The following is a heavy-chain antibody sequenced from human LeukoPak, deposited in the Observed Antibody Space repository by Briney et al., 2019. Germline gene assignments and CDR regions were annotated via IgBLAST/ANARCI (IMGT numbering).Heavy chain of an antibody. Sequence: GGSLRLSCAASGFTFSDYNMRWIRQAPGKGLEWVSYISSSGSTIYYADSVKGRFTISRDNSKNTLYLQMNSLRAEDTAVYYCARLFIIAARGEYDYWGQGTLVTVSS. V-gene: IGHV3-11*04. CDR3: ARLFIIAARGEYDY. CDR2: ISSSGSTI. D-gene: IGHD6-6*01. CDR1: GFTFSDYN. J-gene: IGHJ4*02.